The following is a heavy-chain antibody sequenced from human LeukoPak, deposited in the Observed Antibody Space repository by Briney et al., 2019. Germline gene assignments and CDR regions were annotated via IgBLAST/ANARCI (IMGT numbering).Heavy chain of an antibody. CDR3: ARAEGGGYYYYYMDV. Sequence: GGSLRLSRAASGFTFSSYGMHWVRQAPGKGLEWVAVISYDGSNKYYADSVKGRFAISRDNAKNSLYLQMNSLRAEDTAVYYCARAEGGGYYYYYMDVWGKGTTVTVSS. J-gene: IGHJ6*03. V-gene: IGHV3-30*03. CDR2: ISYDGSNK. D-gene: IGHD3-16*01. CDR1: GFTFSSYG.